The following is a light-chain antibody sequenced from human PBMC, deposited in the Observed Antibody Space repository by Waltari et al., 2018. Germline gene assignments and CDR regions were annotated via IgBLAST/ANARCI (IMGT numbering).Light chain of an antibody. J-gene: IGLJ3*02. Sequence: QSLLTQPPSASGTPGQRVTISCSGSGSNIGNNYVYRYQQLQGTAPKLLIYRNHQRPSGVPDRFPGSKPGTSASLAIGGLRSEDEADYYCAAWDDSLSGLVFGRGTKQPVL. CDR3: AAWDDSLSGLV. V-gene: IGLV1-47*01. CDR2: RNH. CDR1: GSNIGNNY.